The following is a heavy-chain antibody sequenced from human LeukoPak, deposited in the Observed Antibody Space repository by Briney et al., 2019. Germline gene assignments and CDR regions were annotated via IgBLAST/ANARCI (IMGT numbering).Heavy chain of an antibody. J-gene: IGHJ6*02. CDR1: GYSFTNYW. CDR2: TCPGDSDT. Sequence: GESLKISCEASGYSFTNYWIAWVRQKPGKGLEWMGITCPGDSDTRYSPSFQGLITISADKSISTAYLQWSSLMASDTAMYYCARGGRSSYGMDVWGQGTTVTVSS. D-gene: IGHD1-26*01. CDR3: ARGGRSSYGMDV. V-gene: IGHV5-51*01.